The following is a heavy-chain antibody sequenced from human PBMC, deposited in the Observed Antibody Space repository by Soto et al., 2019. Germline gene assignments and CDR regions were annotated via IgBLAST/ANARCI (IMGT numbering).Heavy chain of an antibody. V-gene: IGHV2-5*01. Sequence: ESGPTLVNPTQTLTLTCTFSGFSLSTSGVGVGWIRQPPGKALEWLALIYWNDDKRYSPSLKSRLTITKDTSKNQVVLTMTNMDPVDTATYYCAHFYDSSGYYSPGYYGMDVWGQGTTVTVSS. J-gene: IGHJ6*02. CDR2: IYWNDDK. CDR1: GFSLSTSGVG. CDR3: AHFYDSSGYYSPGYYGMDV. D-gene: IGHD3-22*01.